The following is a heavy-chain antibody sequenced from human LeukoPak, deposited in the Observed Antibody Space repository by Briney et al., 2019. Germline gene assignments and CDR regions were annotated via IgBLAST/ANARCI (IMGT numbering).Heavy chain of an antibody. V-gene: IGHV3-11*04. D-gene: IGHD6-13*01. J-gene: IGHJ4*02. CDR1: GFTFSDYY. CDR2: ISSSGSTI. Sequence: KPGGSLRLSCAASGFTFSDYYMSWIRQAPGKGLEWVSYISSSGSTISYADSVKGRFTISRDNAKNSLYLQMNSLRAEDTAVYYCASGIPRGSSCPGYWGQGTLVTVSS. CDR3: ASGIPRGSSCPGY.